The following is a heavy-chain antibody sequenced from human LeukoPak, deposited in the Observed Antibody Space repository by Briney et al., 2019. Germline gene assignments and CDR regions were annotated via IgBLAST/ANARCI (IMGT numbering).Heavy chain of an antibody. Sequence: ASVKVSCKASGYTFTSYDINWVRQATGLGLEWMGWMNPNSGNTGYAQKFQGRVTITRNTSISTAYMELSSLRSEDTAVYYCARVPQYNWNYGGAFDIWGQGTMVTVSS. J-gene: IGHJ3*02. D-gene: IGHD1-7*01. CDR1: GYTFTSYD. CDR3: ARVPQYNWNYGGAFDI. V-gene: IGHV1-8*03. CDR2: MNPNSGNT.